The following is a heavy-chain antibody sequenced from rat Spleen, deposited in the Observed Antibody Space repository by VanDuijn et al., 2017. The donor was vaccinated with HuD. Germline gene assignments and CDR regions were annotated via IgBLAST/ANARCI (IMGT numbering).Heavy chain of an antibody. D-gene: IGHD1-2*01. V-gene: IGHV5-29*01. J-gene: IGHJ3*01. Sequence: EVQLVESGGGLVQPGRSMKLSCAASGFTFSSFPMAWVRQAPTKGLEWVATISSDGSSTYYRDSVKGRFTISRDDAKSTLSLQMDSLRSEDTATYYCATLHSSGFAYWGQGTLVTVSS. CDR2: ISSDGSST. CDR1: GFTFSSFP. CDR3: ATLHSSGFAY.